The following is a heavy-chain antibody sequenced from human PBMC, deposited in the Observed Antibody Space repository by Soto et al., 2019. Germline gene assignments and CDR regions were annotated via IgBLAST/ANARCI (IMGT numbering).Heavy chain of an antibody. CDR3: AKDQTDVTLFDY. CDR2: ISYDGSNK. Sequence: GGSLRLSCAASGFTFSSYAMHWVRQAPGKGLEWVAVISYDGSNKYYADSVKGRFTISRDNSRNTLYLQVNSLRAGDTAVYYSAKDQTDVTLFDYWGQGTLVTVSS. V-gene: IGHV3-30-3*02. D-gene: IGHD2-21*02. J-gene: IGHJ4*02. CDR1: GFTFSSYA.